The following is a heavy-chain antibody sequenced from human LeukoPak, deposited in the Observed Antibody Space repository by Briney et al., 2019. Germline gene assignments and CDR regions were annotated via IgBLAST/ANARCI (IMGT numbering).Heavy chain of an antibody. D-gene: IGHD6-13*01. CDR1: GGSISSNNW. Sequence: SETLSLTCAVSGGSISSNNWWSWVRQPPGEGLEWIGEIFHSGSTNYNPSLKSRVTISVDTSKNQFSLKLSSVTAADTAVYYCARVFSAAEHDAFDIWGQGTMVTVSS. CDR2: IFHSGST. J-gene: IGHJ3*02. CDR3: ARVFSAAEHDAFDI. V-gene: IGHV4-4*02.